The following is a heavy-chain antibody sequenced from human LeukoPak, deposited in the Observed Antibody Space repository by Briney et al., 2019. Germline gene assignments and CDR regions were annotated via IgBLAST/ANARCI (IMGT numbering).Heavy chain of an antibody. CDR3: ASTYGSGSYFLFDY. V-gene: IGHV3-30-3*01. J-gene: IGHJ4*02. CDR1: GFTFSSYA. Sequence: PGRSLRLSCAASGFTFSSYAMHWVRQAPGKGLEWVAVISNDGSNKYYADSVKGRFTISRDNSKNTLYLQMNSLRAEDTAVYYCASTYGSGSYFLFDYWGQGTLVTVSS. CDR2: ISNDGSNK. D-gene: IGHD3-10*01.